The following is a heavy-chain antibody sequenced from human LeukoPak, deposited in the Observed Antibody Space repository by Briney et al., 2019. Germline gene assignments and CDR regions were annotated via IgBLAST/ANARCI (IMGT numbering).Heavy chain of an antibody. J-gene: IGHJ4*02. V-gene: IGHV4-34*01. CDR1: GGSVSGYY. D-gene: IGHD4-11*01. CDR2: INHSGST. CDR3: ASLPSNTVTHDY. Sequence: SETLSLTCAVYGGSVSGYYWSWIRQPPGKGLEWIGEINHSGSTNYNPSLKSRVTLSVDTSKNQFSLKLRSVTAADTAVYYCASLPSNTVTHDYWGQGTLVTVSS.